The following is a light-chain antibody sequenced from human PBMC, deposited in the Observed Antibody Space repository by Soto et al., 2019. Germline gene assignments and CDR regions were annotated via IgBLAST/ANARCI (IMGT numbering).Light chain of an antibody. V-gene: IGLV2-8*01. Sequence: QSALTQPPSASGSPGQSVTISCTGTSSDIGAYDYVSWYQQYPGKAPRLIIYEVRHRPSGVPDRFSGSKSGNTASLTVSGLQAEDEAYYYCSSYAGSNNLGLFGGGTKVTVL. CDR2: EVR. CDR3: SSYAGSNNLGL. CDR1: SSDIGAYDY. J-gene: IGLJ2*01.